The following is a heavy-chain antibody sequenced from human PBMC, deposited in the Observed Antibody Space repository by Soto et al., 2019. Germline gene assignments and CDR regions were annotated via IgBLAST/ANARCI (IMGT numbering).Heavy chain of an antibody. CDR3: ARGDDYGDRKAD. J-gene: IGHJ4*02. CDR1: GFTFSSYA. CDR2: ISYDGSNK. Sequence: QVQLVESGGGVVQPGRSLRLSCAASGFTFSSYAMHWVRQAPGTGLEWVAVISYDGSNKYYADSVKGRFTISRDNSNNPLYLQMNSLRAEDTAVYYCARGDDYGDRKADWGQGTLVTVSS. V-gene: IGHV3-30-3*01. D-gene: IGHD4-17*01.